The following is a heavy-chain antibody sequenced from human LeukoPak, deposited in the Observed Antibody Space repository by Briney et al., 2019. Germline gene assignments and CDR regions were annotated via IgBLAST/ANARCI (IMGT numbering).Heavy chain of an antibody. V-gene: IGHV4-38-2*02. CDR3: ARGVNGSGSYYGEYFQH. J-gene: IGHJ1*01. CDR1: GYSISSGYY. D-gene: IGHD3-10*01. Sequence: PSETLSLTCTVSGYSISSGYYWGWIRQPPGKGLEWIGNIYHSGSSYCNPSLKSRVTISVDTSKNQFSLKLSSVTAADTAVYYCARGVNGSGSYYGEYFQHWGQGTLVTVSS. CDR2: IYHSGSS.